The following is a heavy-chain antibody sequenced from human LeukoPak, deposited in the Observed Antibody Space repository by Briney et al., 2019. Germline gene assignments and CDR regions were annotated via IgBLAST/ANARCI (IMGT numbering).Heavy chain of an antibody. CDR2: ISYDGSNK. D-gene: IGHD1-26*01. V-gene: IGHV3-30*18. CDR1: GFPFDDFA. CDR3: AKSSPGAGIFDY. Sequence: GRSLRLSCAASGFPFDDFAMHWVRQAPGKGLEWVAVISYDGSNKYYADSVKGRFTISRDNSKNTLYLQMNSLRAEDTAVYYCAKSSPGAGIFDYWGQGTLVTVSS. J-gene: IGHJ4*02.